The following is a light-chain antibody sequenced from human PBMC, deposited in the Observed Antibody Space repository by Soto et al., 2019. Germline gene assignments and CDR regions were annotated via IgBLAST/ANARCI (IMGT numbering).Light chain of an antibody. V-gene: IGLV2-14*01. Sequence: QSALTQPASVSGSPGQSITVSCIGTSSDVGGYNYVSWYQQHPGKAPKLMIHDVSDRPSGVSNRFSGSKSGNTASLTISGHPAEDAAYYYCSSYASSNTQVFGGGTKLTVL. CDR2: DVS. CDR3: SSYASSNTQV. J-gene: IGLJ2*01. CDR1: SSDVGGYNY.